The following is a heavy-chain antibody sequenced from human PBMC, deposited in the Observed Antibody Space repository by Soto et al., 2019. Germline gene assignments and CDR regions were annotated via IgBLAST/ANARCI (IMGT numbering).Heavy chain of an antibody. CDR3: ARHGVEDIVVVPAAPPRWFDP. Sequence: SETLSLTCTVSGGSISSSSYYWGWIRQPPGKGLEWIGSIYYSGSTYYNPSLKSRVTISVDTSKNQFSLKLSSVTAADTAVYYCARHGVEDIVVVPAAPPRWFDPWGQGTLVTVSS. V-gene: IGHV4-39*01. CDR2: IYYSGST. CDR1: GGSISSSSYY. D-gene: IGHD2-2*01. J-gene: IGHJ5*02.